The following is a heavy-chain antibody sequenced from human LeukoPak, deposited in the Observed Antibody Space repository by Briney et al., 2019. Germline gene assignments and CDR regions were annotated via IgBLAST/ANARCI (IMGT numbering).Heavy chain of an antibody. CDR3: ARADSSSWYSSRYFFDY. V-gene: IGHV1-2*02. Sequence: GASVKVSCMASGYTFTGYYMHWVRQAPGQGLEWMGWINPNSGGTNYAQKFQGRVTMTRDTSISTAYMELSRLRSDDTAVYYCARADSSSWYSSRYFFDYWGQGTLVTVSS. CDR2: INPNSGGT. D-gene: IGHD6-13*01. CDR1: GYTFTGYY. J-gene: IGHJ4*02.